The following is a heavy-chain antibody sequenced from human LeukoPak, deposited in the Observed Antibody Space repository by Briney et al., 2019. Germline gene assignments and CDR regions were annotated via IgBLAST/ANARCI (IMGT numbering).Heavy chain of an antibody. CDR1: GFAFSSYW. CDR3: AREPGYSYGNFFDY. J-gene: IGHJ4*02. Sequence: PGGSLRLSCAASGFAFSSYWMNWVRQAPGKGLEWVANIKQDGSEKYYVDSVKGRFTISRDNAKNSLFLQMNSLRAEDTAVYYCAREPGYSYGNFFDYWGQGSLVTVSS. V-gene: IGHV3-7*03. D-gene: IGHD5-18*01. CDR2: IKQDGSEK.